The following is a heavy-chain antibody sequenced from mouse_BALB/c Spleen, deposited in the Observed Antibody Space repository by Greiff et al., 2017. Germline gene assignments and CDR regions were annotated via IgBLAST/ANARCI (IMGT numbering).Heavy chain of an antibody. J-gene: IGHJ3*01. D-gene: IGHD2-3*01. CDR1: GDSITSGY. CDR3: ARYDGYLAWFAY. Sequence: EVHLVESGPSLVKPSQTLSLTCSVTGDSITSGYWNWIRKFPGNKLEYMGYISYSGSTYYNPSLKSRISITRDTSKNQYYLQLNSVTTEDTATYYCARYDGYLAWFAYWGQGTLVTVSA. CDR2: ISYSGST. V-gene: IGHV3-8*02.